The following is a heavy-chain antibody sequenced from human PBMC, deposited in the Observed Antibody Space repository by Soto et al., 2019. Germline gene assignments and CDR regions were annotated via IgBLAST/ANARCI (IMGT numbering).Heavy chain of an antibody. J-gene: IGHJ6*02. D-gene: IGHD1-26*01. Sequence: QLQLQESGPGLVKPSETLSLTCTVSGGSISNNRHYWGWIRQPPGKGLEWIGSMLYTGSTFYNPSLKRRVTMSVDTSKNQFFLKLNSVTAADTAVYYSDSEASVSYGMDVWGQGTTVTVSS. CDR2: MLYTGST. CDR3: DSEASVSYGMDV. V-gene: IGHV4-39*01. CDR1: GGSISNNRHY.